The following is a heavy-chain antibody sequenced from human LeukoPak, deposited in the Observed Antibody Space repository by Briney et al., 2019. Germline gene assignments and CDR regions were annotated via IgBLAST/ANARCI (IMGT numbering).Heavy chain of an antibody. J-gene: IGHJ5*02. D-gene: IGHD5-18*01. CDR1: GGSISSSSYY. CDR2: INHSGST. CDR3: ARLKYSYRTSPRFDP. Sequence: SGTLSLTCTVSGGSISSSSYYWSWIRQPPGKGLEWIGEINHSGSTNYNPSLKSRVTISVDTSKNQFSLKLSSVTAADTAVYYCARLKYSYRTSPRFDPWGQGTLVTVSS. V-gene: IGHV4-39*07.